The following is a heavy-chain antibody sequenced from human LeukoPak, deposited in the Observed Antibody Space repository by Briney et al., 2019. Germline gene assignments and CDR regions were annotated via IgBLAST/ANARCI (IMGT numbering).Heavy chain of an antibody. D-gene: IGHD2-21*01. CDR2: ISTDGTKT. J-gene: IGHJ4*02. Sequence: GGSLRLSCAASGFTFSNYEMNLVRQAPGKGLEWVSYISTDGTKTYYAGSVKGRFTISRDNAKNSLYLQMNSLRADDTAVYYCARETIDCGGDCYDYWGQGTLATVSS. CDR1: GFTFSNYE. CDR3: ARETIDCGGDCYDY. V-gene: IGHV3-48*03.